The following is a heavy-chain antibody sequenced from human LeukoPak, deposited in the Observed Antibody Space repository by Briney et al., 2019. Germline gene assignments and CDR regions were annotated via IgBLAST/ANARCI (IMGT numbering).Heavy chain of an antibody. Sequence: GGSLRLSCAASGFTFSSYAMSWVRQAPGKGLEWVSAISGSGGSTYYADSVKGRFTISRDNSKNTLYLQMNSLRAEDTAVYYCATHESLLYYFDYWGQGTLVTVSS. V-gene: IGHV3-23*01. CDR2: ISGSGGST. CDR1: GFTFSSYA. J-gene: IGHJ4*02. CDR3: ATHESLLYYFDY.